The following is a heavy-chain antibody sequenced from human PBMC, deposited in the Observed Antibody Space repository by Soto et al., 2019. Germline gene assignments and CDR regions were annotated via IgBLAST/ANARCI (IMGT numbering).Heavy chain of an antibody. Sequence: PSETLSLTCTVSGGSISSYYWSWIRQPPGKGLEWIGYIYYSGSTNYNPSLKSRVTISVDTSKNQFSLKLSSVTAADTAVYYCARRASYDFWSGPPQGTMDVWGKGTTVTVSS. V-gene: IGHV4-59*08. CDR3: ARRASYDFWSGPPQGTMDV. CDR2: IYYSGST. CDR1: GGSISSYY. D-gene: IGHD3-3*01. J-gene: IGHJ6*03.